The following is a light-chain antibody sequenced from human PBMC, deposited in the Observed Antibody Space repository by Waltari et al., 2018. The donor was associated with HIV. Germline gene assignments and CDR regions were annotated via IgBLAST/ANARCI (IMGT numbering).Light chain of an antibody. J-gene: IGLJ2*01. CDR3: LLSDAGGRPVV. CDR2: DTN. Sequence: QSVVTQEPSLPVSPGGTVTLTCCPSTGAVTSGHHPYWFQQKPGQAPRTLIYDTNNKHSWTPARFSGSILGRKATLTLSGAQLEDEANYYCLLSDAGGRPVVFGGGTKLTVL. V-gene: IGLV7-46*01. CDR1: TGAVTSGHH.